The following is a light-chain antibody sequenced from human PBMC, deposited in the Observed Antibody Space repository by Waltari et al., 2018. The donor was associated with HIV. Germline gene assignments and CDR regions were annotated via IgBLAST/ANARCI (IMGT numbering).Light chain of an antibody. CDR2: DVN. Sequence: QSALTQPASVSGSPGQSIAISCTGTSSDVGVYNYVSWYQQHPGKAPKLMIYDVNEWPSGVSNRFSGSKSGNTASLTISVLQAEDEADYYCSSYTSSNTLVFGGGTKLTVL. V-gene: IGLV2-14*01. J-gene: IGLJ2*01. CDR1: SSDVGVYNY. CDR3: SSYTSSNTLV.